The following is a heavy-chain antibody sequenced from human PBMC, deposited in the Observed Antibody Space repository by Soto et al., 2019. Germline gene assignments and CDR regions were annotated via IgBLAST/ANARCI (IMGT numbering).Heavy chain of an antibody. J-gene: IGHJ4*02. Sequence: ASVKVSCKASGYTFTTFGISWVRQAPGQGLEWMGWIDPQNGNTKDAQKFQGRVTMTTDTSTSTAYMELRSLRSDDTAVYYCAKEYCDSSRCYLPDYWGQGALVTVSS. CDR1: GYTFTTFG. V-gene: IGHV1-18*01. D-gene: IGHD2-2*01. CDR2: IDPQNGNT. CDR3: AKEYCDSSRCYLPDY.